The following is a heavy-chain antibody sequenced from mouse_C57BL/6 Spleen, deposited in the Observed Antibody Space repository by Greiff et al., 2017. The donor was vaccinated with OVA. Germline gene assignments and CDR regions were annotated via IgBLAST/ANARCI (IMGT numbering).Heavy chain of an antibody. CDR3: TRREDYAMDY. V-gene: IGHV1-15*01. CDR2: IDPETGGT. J-gene: IGHJ4*01. Sequence: VKLVESGAELVRPGASVTLSCKASGYTFTDYEMHWVKQTPVHGLEWIGAIDPETGGTAYNQKFKGKAILTADKSSSTAYMELRSLTSEDSAVYYCTRREDYAMDYWGQGTSVTVSS. CDR1: GYTFTDYE.